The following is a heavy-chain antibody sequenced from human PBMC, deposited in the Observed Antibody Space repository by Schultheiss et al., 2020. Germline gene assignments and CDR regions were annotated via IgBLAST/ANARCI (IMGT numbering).Heavy chain of an antibody. CDR2: ISAGSSDI. Sequence: GGSLRLSCAASGFTFSSYAMSWVRQAPGKGLEWVSSISAGSSDIHYADSVKGRFTISRDNAKKSLYLQMNSLRAEDTAVYYCASRDSGYDYYYYYGMDVWGQGTTVTVSS. J-gene: IGHJ6*02. D-gene: IGHD5-12*01. V-gene: IGHV3-21*01. CDR3: ASRDSGYDYYYYYGMDV. CDR1: GFTFSSYA.